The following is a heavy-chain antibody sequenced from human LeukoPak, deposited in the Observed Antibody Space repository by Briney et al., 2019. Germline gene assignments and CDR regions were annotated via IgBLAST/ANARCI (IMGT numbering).Heavy chain of an antibody. CDR2: VSGGGGST. V-gene: IGHV3-23*01. CDR1: GFTFTTYA. J-gene: IGHJ3*01. D-gene: IGHD1-26*01. CDR3: AKGSGTYQPNFFDF. Sequence: GGSLRLSCAVSGFTFTTYAMSWVRQAPGKGLEWVLSVSGGGGSTYYADSVKGRFTVSRDNSKNTLYLQMNSLRAEDTAIYYCAKGSGTYQPNFFDFWGQGTLVTVSS.